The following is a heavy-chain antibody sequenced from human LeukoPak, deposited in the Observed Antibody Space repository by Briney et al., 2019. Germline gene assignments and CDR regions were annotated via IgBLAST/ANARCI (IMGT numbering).Heavy chain of an antibody. CDR2: ISSSSSYI. V-gene: IGHV3-21*01. Sequence: GGSLRLSCAASGFTFSSYSMNWVRQAPGKGLEWVSSISSSSSYIYYADSVKGRFTISRDNAKNSLYLQMNSLRAEDTALYYCARGTCSSTSCFLSDYWGQGTLVTVSS. CDR3: ARGTCSSTSCFLSDY. CDR1: GFTFSSYS. J-gene: IGHJ4*02. D-gene: IGHD2-2*01.